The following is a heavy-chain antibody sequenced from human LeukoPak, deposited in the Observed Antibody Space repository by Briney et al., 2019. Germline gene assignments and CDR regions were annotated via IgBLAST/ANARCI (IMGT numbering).Heavy chain of an antibody. CDR1: GGSISSSSYY. Sequence: SETLSLTCTVSGGSISSSSYYWGWIRQPPGKGLEWIGSIYYSGSTYYNPSLKSRVTMSVDTSKNQFSLKLSSVTAADTAVYYCASRGYSYGFLFDYWGQGTLVTVSS. CDR3: ASRGYSYGFLFDY. V-gene: IGHV4-39*01. CDR2: IYYSGST. D-gene: IGHD5-18*01. J-gene: IGHJ4*02.